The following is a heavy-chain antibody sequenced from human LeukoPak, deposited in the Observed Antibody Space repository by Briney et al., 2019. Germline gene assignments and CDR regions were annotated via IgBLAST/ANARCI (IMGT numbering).Heavy chain of an antibody. CDR2: LSGSGGST. CDR3: AKDNPGGY. Sequence: GGSLRLSCAASGFTFSSYAMTWVRQAPGKGLEWVSALSGSGGSTFYADSVKGRFTISRDNSKNTLYLQMNSLRADDSAVYYCAKDNPGGYWGQGTLVTVSS. V-gene: IGHV3-23*01. J-gene: IGHJ4*02. CDR1: GFTFSSYA. D-gene: IGHD3-10*01.